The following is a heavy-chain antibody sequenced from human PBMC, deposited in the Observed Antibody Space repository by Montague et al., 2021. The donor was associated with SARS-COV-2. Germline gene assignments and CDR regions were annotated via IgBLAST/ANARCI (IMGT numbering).Heavy chain of an antibody. D-gene: IGHD5-12*01. CDR2: IYDSGSA. CDR3: ARRGRKLLPVATTIGGFDI. Sequence: SETLSLTCTVFGGSISSRNYYWDWIRQPPGKGLEWIGSIYDSGSAYYXXXVESRVTISVDTSKNHFSLKLSSVTAADAAVYCCARRGRKLLPVATTIGGFDIWGQGTMVTVSS. J-gene: IGHJ3*02. CDR1: GGSISSRNYY. V-gene: IGHV4-39*02.